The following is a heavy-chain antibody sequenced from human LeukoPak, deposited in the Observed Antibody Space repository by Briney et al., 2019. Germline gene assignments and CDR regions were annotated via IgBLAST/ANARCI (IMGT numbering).Heavy chain of an antibody. CDR1: GGTFSSYA. Sequence: SVKVSCKASGGTFSSYAISWVRQAPGQGLEWMGRIIPIFGTANYAQKFQGRVTITTDESTSTAYMGLSSLRSEDTAVYYCASYYDSSGYYYIAFDIWGQGTMVTVSS. D-gene: IGHD3-22*01. J-gene: IGHJ3*02. V-gene: IGHV1-69*05. CDR3: ASYYDSSGYYYIAFDI. CDR2: IIPIFGTA.